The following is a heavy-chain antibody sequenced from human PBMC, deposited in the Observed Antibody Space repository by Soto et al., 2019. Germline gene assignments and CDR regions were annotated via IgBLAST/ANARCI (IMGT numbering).Heavy chain of an antibody. CDR2: ISASGGTT. J-gene: IGHJ4*02. Sequence: VGSLRLSCAASGFTFSSYAMTWVRQAPGKGLQWVSAISASGGTTYYADSVKGRFTISRDNDNNTLYLQMNSLRAEDTAVYYCAKLFLVQWWYPDYWGQGALVTVSS. D-gene: IGHD2-15*01. CDR1: GFTFSSYA. CDR3: AKLFLVQWWYPDY. V-gene: IGHV3-23*01.